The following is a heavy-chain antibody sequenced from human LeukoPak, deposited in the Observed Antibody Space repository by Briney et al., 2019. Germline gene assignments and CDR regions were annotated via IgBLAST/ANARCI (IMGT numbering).Heavy chain of an antibody. V-gene: IGHV3-23*01. J-gene: IGHJ4*02. CDR2: ISGSGGST. D-gene: IGHD4-17*01. CDR1: GFTFSSYA. Sequence: PGGSLRLSCAASGFTFSSYAMSWVRQAPGKGLEWVSAISGSGGSTYYADSVKGRFTISRDNSKNTLYLQMNSLRAEDTAVYYCAKDPWRYGDYTLYYFDYWGQGTLATVSS. CDR3: AKDPWRYGDYTLYYFDY.